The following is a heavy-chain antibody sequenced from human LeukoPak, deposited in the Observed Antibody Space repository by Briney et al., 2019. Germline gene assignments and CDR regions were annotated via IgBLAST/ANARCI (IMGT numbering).Heavy chain of an antibody. J-gene: IGHJ5*02. D-gene: IGHD3-3*01. Sequence: SETLSLTCTVSGGSISSSSYYWGWIRQPPGKGLEWIGSIYHSGSTYYNPSLKSRVTISVDTSKNQFSLKLSSVTAADTAVYYCARQGQYYDFWSGYVNWFDPWGQGTLVTVSS. CDR1: GGSISSSSYY. CDR3: ARQGQYYDFWSGYVNWFDP. V-gene: IGHV4-39*07. CDR2: IYHSGST.